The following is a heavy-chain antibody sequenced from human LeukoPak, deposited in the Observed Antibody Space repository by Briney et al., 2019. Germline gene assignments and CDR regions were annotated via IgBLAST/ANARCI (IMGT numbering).Heavy chain of an antibody. Sequence: GGSLRLSCAASGFTFSSYSMNWVRQAPGKGLEWLSSISSSSSYIYYADSVKGRFTISRDNAKNSLYLQMNSLRAEDTAVYYCARDRGYSYGYFDYWGQGTLVTVSS. J-gene: IGHJ4*02. CDR3: ARDRGYSYGYFDY. CDR2: ISSSSSYI. D-gene: IGHD5-18*01. CDR1: GFTFSSYS. V-gene: IGHV3-21*01.